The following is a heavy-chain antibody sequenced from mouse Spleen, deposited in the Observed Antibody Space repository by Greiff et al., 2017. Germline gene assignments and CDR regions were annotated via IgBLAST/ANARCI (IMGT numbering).Heavy chain of an antibody. CDR2: IYPRSGNT. Sequence: QVQLQQSGAELARPGASVKLSCKASGYTFTSYGISWVKQRTGQGLEWIGEIYPRSGNTYYNEKFKGKATLTADKSSSTAYMELRSLTSEDSAVYFCARLNYSKGWYFDVWGAGTTVTVSS. J-gene: IGHJ1*01. D-gene: IGHD2-5*01. CDR3: ARLNYSKGWYFDV. V-gene: IGHV1-81*01. CDR1: GYTFTSYG.